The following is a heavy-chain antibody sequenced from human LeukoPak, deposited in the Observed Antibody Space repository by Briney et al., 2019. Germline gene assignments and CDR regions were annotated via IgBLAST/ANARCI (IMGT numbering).Heavy chain of an antibody. V-gene: IGHV4-59*01. D-gene: IGHD2-2*02. CDR2: IYYSGST. Sequence: PSETLSLTCTVSGGSISSYYWSWIRQPPGKGLEWTGYIYYSGSTNYNPSLKSRVTISVDTSKNQFSLKLSSVTAADTAVYYCARVPYCSSTSCYILDYWGQGTLVTVSS. J-gene: IGHJ4*02. CDR3: ARVPYCSSTSCYILDY. CDR1: GGSISSYY.